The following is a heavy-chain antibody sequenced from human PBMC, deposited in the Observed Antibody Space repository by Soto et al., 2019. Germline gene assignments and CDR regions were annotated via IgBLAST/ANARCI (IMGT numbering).Heavy chain of an antibody. CDR1: GFTFSSYA. Sequence: EVQLLESGGGLVQSGGSLRLSCAASGFTFSSYAMTWVRQAPGKGLEWVSGIGRSGGRTYYADSVKGRFTISRDNSKNTLFLQMNSLRAEDTAVYFCAKSGPGYCTSTSCPLDFWGQGTLVTVSS. CDR3: AKSGPGYCTSTSCPLDF. D-gene: IGHD2-2*01. V-gene: IGHV3-23*01. CDR2: IGRSGGRT. J-gene: IGHJ4*02.